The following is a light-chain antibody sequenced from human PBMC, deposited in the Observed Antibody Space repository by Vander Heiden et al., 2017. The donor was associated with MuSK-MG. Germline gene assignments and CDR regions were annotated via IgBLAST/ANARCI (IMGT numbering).Light chain of an antibody. CDR3: QQFQTYPLT. J-gene: IGKJ4*01. CDR2: DAS. V-gene: IGKV1-13*02. Sequence: AIQLTQSPSSLSASVGDRVTLTCTASQDISTSLAWYQQKPGAAPTVRIYDASSLESWVPSRFSGSGSGTDFTLTISSLQPEDFATYYCQQFQTYPLTFGGGTKVEI. CDR1: QDISTS.